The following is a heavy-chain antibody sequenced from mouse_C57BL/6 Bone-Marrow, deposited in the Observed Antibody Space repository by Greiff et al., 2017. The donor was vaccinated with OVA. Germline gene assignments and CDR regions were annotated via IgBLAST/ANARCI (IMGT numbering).Heavy chain of an antibody. V-gene: IGHV5-17*01. Sequence: EVKLVESGGGLVKPGGSLKLSCAASGFTFSDYGMHWVRQAPEQGLEWVAYISSGSSTIYYADTVKGRFTLSRDNAKNTQFLQMTSLRSEDSAMYYCARPAQATLGFAYWGQGTLVTVSA. CDR3: ARPAQATLGFAY. J-gene: IGHJ3*01. CDR1: GFTFSDYG. D-gene: IGHD3-2*02. CDR2: ISSGSSTI.